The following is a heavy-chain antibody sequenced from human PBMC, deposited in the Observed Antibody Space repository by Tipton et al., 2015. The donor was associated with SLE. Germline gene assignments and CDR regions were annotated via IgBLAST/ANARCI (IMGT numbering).Heavy chain of an antibody. D-gene: IGHD2-15*01. CDR1: GFTVSSNY. J-gene: IGHJ5*02. CDR2: IYSGGST. Sequence: GSLRLSCAASGFTVSSNYMSWVRQAPGKGLEWVSVIYSGGSTYYADSVKGRFTISRHNSKNTLYLQMNSLRAEDTAVYYCAKDNGYCSGGSCLGGWFDPWGQGTLVTVSS. V-gene: IGHV3-53*04. CDR3: AKDNGYCSGGSCLGGWFDP.